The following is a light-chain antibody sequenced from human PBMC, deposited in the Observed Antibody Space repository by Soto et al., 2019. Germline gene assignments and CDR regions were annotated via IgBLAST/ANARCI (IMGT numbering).Light chain of an antibody. J-gene: IGKJ1*01. Sequence: EIMLTQYPGTLSLSPGDIATLSCRASKSVSSYLAWYQQKSGQAPRLLIYGASSRASGIPDRFSGSGSGTDLILTISRVEPQDFAVYYCQQYGRSLTFGQGTKVDI. CDR1: KSVSSY. CDR2: GAS. V-gene: IGKV3-20*01. CDR3: QQYGRSLT.